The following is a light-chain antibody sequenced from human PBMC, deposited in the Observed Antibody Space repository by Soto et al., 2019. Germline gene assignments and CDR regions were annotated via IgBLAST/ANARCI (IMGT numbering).Light chain of an antibody. V-gene: IGLV3-21*02. CDR2: DDR. Sequence: SYELTQPPSVSVAPGQTVTITCGGNNIGSKRVHWYQQQPGQAPVVVVFDDRGRPSGIPERFSGSNSGHTATLTISRVEAGDEADYYCQVWNSADDHVLFGGGTQLTVL. CDR1: NIGSKR. J-gene: IGLJ7*01. CDR3: QVWNSADDHVL.